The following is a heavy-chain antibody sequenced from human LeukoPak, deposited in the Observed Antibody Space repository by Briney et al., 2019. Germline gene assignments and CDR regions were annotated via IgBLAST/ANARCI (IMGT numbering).Heavy chain of an antibody. CDR3: ARTVVTAKVYFDY. Sequence: KPSETLSHTCTVSGGSISSYYWSWIRQPPGKGLEWIGYIYYSGSTNYNPSLKSRVTISVDTSKNQFSLKLSSVTAADTAVYYCARTVVTAKVYFDYWGQGTLVTVSS. CDR1: GGSISSYY. CDR2: IYYSGST. D-gene: IGHD2-21*02. V-gene: IGHV4-59*08. J-gene: IGHJ4*02.